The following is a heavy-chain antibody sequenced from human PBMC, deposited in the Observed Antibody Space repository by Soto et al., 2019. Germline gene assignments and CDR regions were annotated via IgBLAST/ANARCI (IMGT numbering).Heavy chain of an antibody. CDR3: ARDTTPIFGQSDV. CDR2: IIPIFGTA. J-gene: IGHJ6*02. CDR1: GGTFSSYA. D-gene: IGHD3-3*01. V-gene: IGHV1-69*13. Sequence: ASVKVSCKASGGTFSSYAISWVRQAPGQGLEWMGGIIPIFGTANYAQKFQGRVTITADESTSTAYMELSSLRSEDTAVYYCARDTTPIFGQSDVRGQGTTVTVSS.